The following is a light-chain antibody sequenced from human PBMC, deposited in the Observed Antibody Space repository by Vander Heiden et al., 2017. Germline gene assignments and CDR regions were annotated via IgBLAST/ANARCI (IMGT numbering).Light chain of an antibody. Sequence: SYVLTQPPSVSVAPGQTARIICGGNNIGSKSVHWYQQKPGQAPVLVVYDDSGRPAGIPERFSGSNSGKTATLTTSRVEAGDEADYYCQVWDSSSDHVVFGGGTKRTVL. CDR2: DDS. CDR1: NIGSKS. J-gene: IGLJ2*01. CDR3: QVWDSSSDHVV. V-gene: IGLV3-21*02.